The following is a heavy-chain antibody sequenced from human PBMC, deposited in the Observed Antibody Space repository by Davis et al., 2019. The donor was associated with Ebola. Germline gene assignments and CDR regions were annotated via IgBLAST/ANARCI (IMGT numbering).Heavy chain of an antibody. D-gene: IGHD3-3*01. J-gene: IGHJ4*02. V-gene: IGHV3-74*01. CDR3: ARPRTFFGVVTYFDY. Sequence: GESLKISCAASGFTFSSYWMHWVRQAPGKGLVWVSRINSDGSSTSYADSVKGRFTISRDNAKNSLYLQMNSLRAEDTAVYYCARPRTFFGVVTYFDYWGQGTLVTVSS. CDR2: INSDGSST. CDR1: GFTFSSYW.